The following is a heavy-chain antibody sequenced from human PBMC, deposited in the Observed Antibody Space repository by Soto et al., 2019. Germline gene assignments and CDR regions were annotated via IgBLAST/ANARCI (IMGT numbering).Heavy chain of an antibody. CDR3: ARLIRYCSSTSCYRSPDY. Sequence: DVQLVQSGAEVTKPGESLKISCKGSGYRFTSYWIGWVRHMPGKGLEWMGIIYPDDSDTRHSPSFQGQVTISAAKSISTAYLQWSSLKASDTAMYYCARLIRYCSSTSCYRSPDYWGQGTLVTVSS. J-gene: IGHJ4*02. CDR1: GYRFTSYW. V-gene: IGHV5-51*03. CDR2: IYPDDSDT. D-gene: IGHD2-2*01.